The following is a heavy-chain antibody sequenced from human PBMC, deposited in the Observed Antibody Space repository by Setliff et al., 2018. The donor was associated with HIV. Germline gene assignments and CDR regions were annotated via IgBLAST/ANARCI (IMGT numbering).Heavy chain of an antibody. CDR1: GYIFTDYW. D-gene: IGHD2-21*01. Sequence: PGESLKISCKASGYIFTDYWIGWVRQMPGKGLEWMGIIYPGDSDTRYSPSFQGQVTFSADKSISAVYLQWDSLKASDSAIYYCARAPRSPLRWRDNLLSSSSFFMDVWGKGTTVTVSS. CDR3: ARAPRSPLRWRDNLLSSSSFFMDV. CDR2: IYPGDSDT. J-gene: IGHJ6*03. V-gene: IGHV5-51*01.